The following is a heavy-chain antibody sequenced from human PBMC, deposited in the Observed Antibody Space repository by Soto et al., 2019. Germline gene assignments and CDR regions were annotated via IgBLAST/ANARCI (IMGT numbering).Heavy chain of an antibody. CDR1: GYSFTSYW. V-gene: IGHV5-51*01. Sequence: PGESLKISCKGSGYSFTSYWIGWVRQMPGKGPEWMGIIYPGDSDTRYSPSFQGQVTISADKSISTAYLQWSSLKASDTAMYYCARSDILTGYSYGMDVWGQGTTVTVSS. J-gene: IGHJ6*02. D-gene: IGHD3-9*01. CDR2: IYPGDSDT. CDR3: ARSDILTGYSYGMDV.